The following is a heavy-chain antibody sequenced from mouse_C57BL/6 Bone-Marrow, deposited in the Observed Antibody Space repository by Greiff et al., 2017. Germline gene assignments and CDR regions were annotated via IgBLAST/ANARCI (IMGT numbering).Heavy chain of an antibody. CDR3: ARSKNWDSWFAY. V-gene: IGHV1-42*01. J-gene: IGHJ3*01. Sequence: VQLQQSGPELVKPGASVKISCKASGYSFTGYYMNWVKQSPEKSLEWIGEINPSTGGTTYNQKFKAKATLTVDKSSSTAYMQLKSLTSEDSAVYFCARSKNWDSWFAYWGQGTLVTVSA. CDR1: GYSFTGYY. CDR2: INPSTGGT. D-gene: IGHD4-1*01.